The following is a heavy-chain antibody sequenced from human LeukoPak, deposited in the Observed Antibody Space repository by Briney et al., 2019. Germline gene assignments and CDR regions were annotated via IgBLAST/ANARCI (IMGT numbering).Heavy chain of an antibody. CDR2: ISAYNGNT. D-gene: IGHD6-13*01. J-gene: IGHJ5*02. Sequence: ASVKVSCKASGYTFTSYGISWVRQAPGQGLEWMGWISAYNGNTNYAQKLEGRVTMTTDTSTSTAYMELRSLRSDDTAVYYCARGDSSSWYNPINWFDPWGQGTLVTVSS. CDR3: ARGDSSSWYNPINWFDP. CDR1: GYTFTSYG. V-gene: IGHV1-18*01.